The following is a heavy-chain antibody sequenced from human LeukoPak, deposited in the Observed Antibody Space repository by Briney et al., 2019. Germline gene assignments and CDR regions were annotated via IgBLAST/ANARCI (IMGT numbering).Heavy chain of an antibody. CDR2: IGSPGET. CDR3: AKDATPGNSIWDYFAY. CDR1: GFDFSICA. J-gene: IGHJ4*02. Sequence: GGSLRLSCAVSGFDFSICAMTWVRQAPGKGLEWVASIGSPGETYYADSVKGWFAVSRENSQNTVSLQLTSLTAEDTAIYYCAKDATPGNSIWDYFAYWGQGALVTVSS. V-gene: IGHV3-23*01. D-gene: IGHD2-15*01.